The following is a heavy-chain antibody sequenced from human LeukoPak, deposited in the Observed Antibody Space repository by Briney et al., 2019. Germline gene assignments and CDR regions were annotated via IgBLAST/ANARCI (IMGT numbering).Heavy chain of an antibody. J-gene: IGHJ4*02. V-gene: IGHV3-13*01. D-gene: IGHD1-14*01. CDR2: IGAAGDT. CDR1: GFTFSNYD. CDR3: ARAHHRLGSVDS. Sequence: GGSLRLSCAASGFTFSNYDMHWVRQGTGKRLEWVSAIGAAGDTYYPGSVKGRFTISRENAKNSLYLQMNSLRAGDTAVYCCARAHHRLGSVDSWGQGTLVTVSS.